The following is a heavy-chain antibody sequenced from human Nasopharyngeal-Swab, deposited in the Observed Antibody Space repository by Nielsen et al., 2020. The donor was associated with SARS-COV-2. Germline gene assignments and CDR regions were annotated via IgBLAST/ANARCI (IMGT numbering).Heavy chain of an antibody. V-gene: IGHV3-23*01. CDR1: GFTFSSYA. CDR2: ISGSGGST. CDR3: AKDRKEQQLDY. Sequence: GESLKIPCAASGFTFSSYAMSWVRQAPGKGLEWVSAISGSGGSTYYADSVKGRFTISRDNSKNTLYLQMNSLRAEDTAVYYCAKDRKEQQLDYWGQGTLVTVSS. J-gene: IGHJ4*02. D-gene: IGHD6-13*01.